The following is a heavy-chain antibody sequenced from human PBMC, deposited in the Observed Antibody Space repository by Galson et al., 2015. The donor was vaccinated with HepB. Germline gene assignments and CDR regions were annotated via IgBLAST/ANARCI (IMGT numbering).Heavy chain of an antibody. Sequence: SVKVSCKASAYAFIGYYLNWVRQAPGQGLEWMGRINPNNGDTNYAQNFQGRVTMTTDTSISTAYMELSGLRSDDTAIYYCASPSSSGSYFPDYWGRGTLVTVSS. J-gene: IGHJ4*02. CDR3: ASPSSSGSYFPDY. CDR2: INPNNGDT. CDR1: AYAFIGYY. V-gene: IGHV1-2*06. D-gene: IGHD3-10*01.